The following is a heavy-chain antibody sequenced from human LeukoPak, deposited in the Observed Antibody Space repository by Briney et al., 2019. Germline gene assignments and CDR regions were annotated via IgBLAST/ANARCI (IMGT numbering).Heavy chain of an antibody. V-gene: IGHV4-38-2*02. D-gene: IGHD6-19*01. CDR3: ARDGSSGWSGWFYP. CDR2: IYHSGST. Sequence: PSETLSLTCAVSGYSISIDYYWGWIRQPPGKGLEWIGTIYHSGSTYYNPSLKSRVTISVDTSNNQFSLKLSSVTAADTAVYYCARDGSSGWSGWFYPWGQGTLVTVSS. J-gene: IGHJ5*02. CDR1: GYSISIDYY.